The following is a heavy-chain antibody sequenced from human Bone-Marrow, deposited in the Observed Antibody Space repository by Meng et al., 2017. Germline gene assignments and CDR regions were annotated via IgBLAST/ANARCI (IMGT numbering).Heavy chain of an antibody. CDR3: ARDGGTMIVVSWFDP. V-gene: IGHV4-4*07. CDR1: GGSISSYY. Sequence: QVQVQESGPGLVKPSETLSLTCTVYGGSISSYYWSWIRQPAGKGLEWIGRIYTSGSTNYNPSLKSRVTMSVDTSKNQFFLKLSSVTAADTAVYYCARDGGTMIVVSWFDPWGQGTLVTVSS. J-gene: IGHJ5*02. CDR2: IYTSGST. D-gene: IGHD3-22*01.